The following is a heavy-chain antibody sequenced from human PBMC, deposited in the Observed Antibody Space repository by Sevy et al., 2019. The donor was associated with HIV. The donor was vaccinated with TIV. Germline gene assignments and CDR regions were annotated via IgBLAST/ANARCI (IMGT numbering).Heavy chain of an antibody. V-gene: IGHV3-30-3*01. J-gene: IGHJ6*03. D-gene: IGHD6-13*01. CDR3: AREAGSSWYRDGYYYDMDV. CDR2: ISYDGSNK. Sequence: GGSLRLSCAASGFTFSSYAMHWVRQAPGKGLEWVAVISYDGSNKYYADSVKGRFTISRDNSKNTLYLQMNSLRAEDMAVYYCAREAGSSWYRDGYYYDMDVWGKGTTVTVSS. CDR1: GFTFSSYA.